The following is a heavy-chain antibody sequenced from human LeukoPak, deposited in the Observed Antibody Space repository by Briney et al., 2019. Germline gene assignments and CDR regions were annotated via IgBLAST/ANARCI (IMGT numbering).Heavy chain of an antibody. J-gene: IGHJ6*02. CDR1: GYTFTGYY. CDR2: INTNTGNP. Sequence: ASVKVSCKASGYTFTGYYMHWVRQAPGQGLEWMGWINTNTGNPTYAQGFTGRFVFSLDTSVSTAYLQISSLKAEDTAVYYCARDWDSGSYHYYYGMDVWGQGTTVTVSS. D-gene: IGHD3-10*01. CDR3: ARDWDSGSYHYYYGMDV. V-gene: IGHV7-4-1*02.